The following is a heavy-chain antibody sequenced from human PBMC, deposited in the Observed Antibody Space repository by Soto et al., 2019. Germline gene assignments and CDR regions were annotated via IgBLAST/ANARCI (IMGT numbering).Heavy chain of an antibody. Sequence: GGSLRLSCAASGFTFSSYGMHWVRQAPGKGLVWVSRINSDGSSTSYADSVKGRFTISRDNAKNTLYLQMNSLRAEDTAVYYCARDRSSSFYYYYGMDVWGQGTTVTVSS. D-gene: IGHD6-6*01. CDR1: GFTFSSYG. CDR2: INSDGSST. V-gene: IGHV3-74*01. CDR3: ARDRSSSFYYYYGMDV. J-gene: IGHJ6*02.